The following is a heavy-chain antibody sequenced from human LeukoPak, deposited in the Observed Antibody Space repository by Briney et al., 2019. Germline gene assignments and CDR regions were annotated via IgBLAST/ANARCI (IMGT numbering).Heavy chain of an antibody. Sequence: ASVKVSCKASGGTFSSYAFSWMRQAPGQGLEWMGRIIPIYDPVDYAQRFQGRVTITTDESTNTVYMELSSLRYEDTAVYYCAREPLGCGGDCHFDYWGQGTLATVSS. CDR1: GGTFSSYA. J-gene: IGHJ4*02. V-gene: IGHV1-69*05. D-gene: IGHD2-21*02. CDR3: AREPLGCGGDCHFDY. CDR2: IIPIYDPV.